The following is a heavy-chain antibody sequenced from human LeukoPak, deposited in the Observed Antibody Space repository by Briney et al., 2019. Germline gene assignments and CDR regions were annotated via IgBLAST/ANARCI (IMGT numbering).Heavy chain of an antibody. D-gene: IGHD6-19*01. CDR2: IYYSGST. CDR3: ARVRYSSGWYEDY. J-gene: IGHJ4*02. Sequence: SSETLSLTCTVSGGSVSSGSYYWSWIRQPPGKGLEWIGYIYYSGSTKYNPSLKSRVTISVDTSKNQFSLKLSSVTAADTAVYYCARVRYSSGWYEDYWGQGTLVTVSS. V-gene: IGHV4-61*01. CDR1: GGSVSSGSYY.